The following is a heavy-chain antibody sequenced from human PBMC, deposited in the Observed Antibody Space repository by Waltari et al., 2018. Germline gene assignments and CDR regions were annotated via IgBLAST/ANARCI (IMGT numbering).Heavy chain of an antibody. CDR2: LGWDGDK. CDR3: AQTMAGLTDGGLIINYYYYMAV. V-gene: IGHV2-70*18. D-gene: IGHD3-16*02. J-gene: IGHJ6*03. CDR1: GFSHSTNAMC. Sequence: QVTLTESGPALVKPALTLTLTCTFSGFSHSTNAMCVTWVRLFPGKALERLARLGWDGDKSYSSTVNTGRSSSKGTGRNEVAITLTDVGPADTGTYHCAQTMAGLTDGGLIINYYYYMAVWGKGTTVIVSS.